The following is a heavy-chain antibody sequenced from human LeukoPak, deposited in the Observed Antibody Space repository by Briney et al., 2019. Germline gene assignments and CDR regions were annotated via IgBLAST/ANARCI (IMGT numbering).Heavy chain of an antibody. CDR3: ARAPLYSSSWYDY. D-gene: IGHD6-13*01. V-gene: IGHV1-3*03. J-gene: IGHJ4*02. CDR2: INAGNGNT. Sequence: ASVKVSCKASGYTFTSYAMHWVRQAPGQRLEWMGWINAGNGNTKYSQEFQGRVTITRGTSASTAYMELSSLRSEDMAVYYCARAPLYSSSWYDYWGQGTLVTVSS. CDR1: GYTFTSYA.